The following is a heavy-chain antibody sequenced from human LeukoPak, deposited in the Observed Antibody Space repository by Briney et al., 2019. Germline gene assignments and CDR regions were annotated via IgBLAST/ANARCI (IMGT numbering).Heavy chain of an antibody. D-gene: IGHD2-2*01. Sequence: ASVKVSCKASGYTFTSYDINWVRQATGQGLEWMGWMNPNSGNTGYAQKFQGRVTMTRNTSISTAYMELSSLRSEDTAVYYCARPSPRFCSSTSCYETFFDYWGQGTLVTVSS. CDR1: GYTFTSYD. CDR2: MNPNSGNT. J-gene: IGHJ4*02. CDR3: ARPSPRFCSSTSCYETFFDY. V-gene: IGHV1-8*01.